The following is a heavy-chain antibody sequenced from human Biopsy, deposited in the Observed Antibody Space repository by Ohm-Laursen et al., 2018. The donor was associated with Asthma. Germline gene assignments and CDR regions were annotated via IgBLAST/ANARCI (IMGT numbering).Heavy chain of an antibody. CDR2: LIPVLGTP. D-gene: IGHD2-15*01. CDR3: ARLADCSGGACYSYGWFDP. J-gene: IGHJ5*02. CDR1: GDSFSNYA. Sequence: GSSVKVSCKASGDSFSNYAISWVRQAPGQGLEWMGGLIPVLGTPDHAQMFEGRVTITADESTSTAYMELSSLSSEDTAVYYCARLADCSGGACYSYGWFDPWGQGTRVTVSS. V-gene: IGHV1-69*01.